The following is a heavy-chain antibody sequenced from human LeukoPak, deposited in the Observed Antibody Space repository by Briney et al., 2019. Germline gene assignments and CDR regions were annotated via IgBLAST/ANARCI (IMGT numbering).Heavy chain of an antibody. D-gene: IGHD6-19*01. V-gene: IGHV4-59*01. CDR3: AKAVSQWPSWFDP. CDR1: GGSISSYY. CDR2: IYYSGST. Sequence: SETLSLTCTVSGGSISSYYWSWTRQPPGKGLEWLGYIYYSGSTNYNPSLKSRVTISVDKSKNQFSLKLRSVTAADTAVYYCAKAVSQWPSWFDPWGQGALVTVSS. J-gene: IGHJ5*02.